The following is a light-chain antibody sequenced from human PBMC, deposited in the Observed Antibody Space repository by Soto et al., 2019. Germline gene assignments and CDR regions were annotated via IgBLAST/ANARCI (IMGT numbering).Light chain of an antibody. V-gene: IGKV3-20*01. Sequence: EIVLTQSPGTLSLSPGERATLSCRASQSLNSNYLAWHQQKPGQAPRLLIYDTFSRATGIPDRFSGSGSGTDFTLTISRLEPEDFAVYYCQQYDSSPRWTFGQGTKVDIK. CDR1: QSLNSNY. CDR3: QQYDSSPRWT. CDR2: DTF. J-gene: IGKJ1*01.